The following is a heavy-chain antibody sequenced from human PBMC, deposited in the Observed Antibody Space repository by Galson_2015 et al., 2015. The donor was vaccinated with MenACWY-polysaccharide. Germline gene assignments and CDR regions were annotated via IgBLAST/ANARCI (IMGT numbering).Heavy chain of an antibody. CDR1: GFTFSSYW. V-gene: IGHV3-74*01. Sequence: SLRLSCAASGFTFSSYWMHWVRQAPGKGLVWVSRTNSDGRSTSYADSVTGRFTISRDNAKNTMYLQMNSLRAEDTAVYYCGRAPTKGEFPFSGWYIDYWGRGSLVTVSS. CDR2: TNSDGRST. CDR3: GRAPTKGEFPFSGWYIDY. J-gene: IGHJ4*02. D-gene: IGHD3-16*01.